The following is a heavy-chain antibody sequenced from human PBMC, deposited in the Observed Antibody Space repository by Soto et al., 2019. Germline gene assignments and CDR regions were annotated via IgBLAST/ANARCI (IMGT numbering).Heavy chain of an antibody. J-gene: IGHJ6*03. CDR3: ASRGWGSITGTSNYYYYYMDV. CDR2: IYYSGST. Sequence: SETLSLTCTVSGGSISSSSYYWGWIRQPPGKGLEWIGSIYYSGSTYYNPSLKSRVTISVDTSKNQFSLKLSSVTAADTAVYYCASRGWGSITGTSNYYYYYMDVWGKGTTVTVSS. V-gene: IGHV4-39*01. CDR1: GGSISSSSYY. D-gene: IGHD1-7*01.